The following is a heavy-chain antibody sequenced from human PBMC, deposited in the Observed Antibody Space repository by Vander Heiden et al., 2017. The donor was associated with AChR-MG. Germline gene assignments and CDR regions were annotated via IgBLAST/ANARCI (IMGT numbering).Heavy chain of an antibody. V-gene: IGHV1-69*06. CDR1: GGPFSSYA. J-gene: IGHJ6*02. D-gene: IGHD3-10*01. Sequence: QVQLVQSGAEVKKPGSSVKVSCKASGGPFSSYAISWVRQAPGQGLEWMGGIIPIFGTANYAQKFQGRVTITADKSTSTAYMELSSLRSEDTAVYYCARDGGRYYYGSGTPRPYYYGMDVWGQGTTVTVSS. CDR3: ARDGGRYYYGSGTPRPYYYGMDV. CDR2: IIPIFGTA.